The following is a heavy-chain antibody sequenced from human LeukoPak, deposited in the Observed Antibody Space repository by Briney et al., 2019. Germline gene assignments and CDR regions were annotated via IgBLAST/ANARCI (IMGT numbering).Heavy chain of an antibody. CDR3: ARHFPTIFGVVIYYFDY. D-gene: IGHD3-3*01. V-gene: IGHV1-18*01. CDR2: ISAYNGNT. CDR1: GYTFTSYG. Sequence: ASVKVSCKASGYTFTSYGISWVRQAPGQGLEWMGWISAYNGNTNYAQKLLGRVTMTTDTSTSTAYMELRSLRSDDTAVYYCARHFPTIFGVVIYYFDYWGQGTLVTVSS. J-gene: IGHJ4*02.